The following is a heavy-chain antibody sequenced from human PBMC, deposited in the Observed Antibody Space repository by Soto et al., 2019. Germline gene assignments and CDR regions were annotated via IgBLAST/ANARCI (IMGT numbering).Heavy chain of an antibody. Sequence: ASVKVSCKASGYTFTSYYMHWVRQAPGQGLEWMGIINPSGGSTSYAQKFQGRVTMTRDTSTSTVYMELSSLSSEDTAVYYCASSLGRFWAYGNYGMDVWGQGTTVTVSS. CDR3: ASSLGRFWAYGNYGMDV. V-gene: IGHV1-46*01. CDR1: GYTFTSYY. D-gene: IGHD3-16*01. J-gene: IGHJ6*02. CDR2: INPSGGST.